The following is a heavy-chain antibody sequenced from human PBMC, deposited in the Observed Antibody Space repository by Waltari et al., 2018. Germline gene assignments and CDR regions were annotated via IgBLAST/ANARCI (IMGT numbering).Heavy chain of an antibody. J-gene: IGHJ3*01. V-gene: IGHV4-39*01. CDR1: GVSKTRNRHY. CDR2: VSYGEHP. Sequence: QLQLQESGPRLVRPSATLSPICRVSGVSKTRNRHYWAWIRQCPGQCLEWIGTVSYGEHPYPSPPPKIRVALSKDTSKNQLALILVSVTPADMAVYYCATYIGASVGTAAFDVWVQGTMVTVSS. CDR3: ATYIGASVGTAAFDV. D-gene: IGHD5-12*01.